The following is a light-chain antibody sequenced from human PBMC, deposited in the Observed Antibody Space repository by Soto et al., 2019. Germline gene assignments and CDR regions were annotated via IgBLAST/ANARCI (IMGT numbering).Light chain of an antibody. CDR2: KTS. CDR1: QSISIW. Sequence: DLHMTQSPSTLSASVGDRVTITCRASQSISIWLAWYQQKPWKAPNLLIYKTSSLETGVPSRFSGSGSGTEFTLTISSLKPDDFATYYCQHWNDYSWTFGQGTKVEVK. J-gene: IGKJ1*01. CDR3: QHWNDYSWT. V-gene: IGKV1-5*03.